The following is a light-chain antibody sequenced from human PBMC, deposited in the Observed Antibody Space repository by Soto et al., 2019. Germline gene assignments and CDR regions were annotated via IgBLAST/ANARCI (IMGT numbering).Light chain of an antibody. Sequence: QSVLTQPASVSGSPGQSITISCTGTSSDVGGYNYVSWYQQHPGKAPKLMIYEVSNRPSGVSNRFSGSKSSNTASLTISGLQAEDEADYYCSSYTSSSTGVFGGGTQLTVL. CDR2: EVS. CDR3: SSYTSSSTGV. J-gene: IGLJ2*01. CDR1: SSDVGGYNY. V-gene: IGLV2-14*01.